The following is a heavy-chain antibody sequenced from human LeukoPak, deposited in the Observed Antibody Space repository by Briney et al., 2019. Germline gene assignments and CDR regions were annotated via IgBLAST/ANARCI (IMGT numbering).Heavy chain of an antibody. J-gene: IGHJ4*02. CDR3: ASHRGYCSGGTCYSAFFDY. V-gene: IGHV3-23*01. CDR1: EFAFGSYA. CDR2: ISDSADNT. Sequence: PGGSLRLSCAASEFAFGSYAMTWVRQAPGKGPEWVAAISDSADNTYYTESMRGRFTISRDNPKNTLYLQMNSLRAEDTAVYYCASHRGYCSGGTCYSAFFDYWGQGTLVTVSS. D-gene: IGHD2-15*01.